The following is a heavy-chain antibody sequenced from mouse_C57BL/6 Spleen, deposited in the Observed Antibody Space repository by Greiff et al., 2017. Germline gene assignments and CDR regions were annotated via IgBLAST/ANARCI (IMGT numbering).Heavy chain of an antibody. CDR3: ARSEYGNYRYYFDY. D-gene: IGHD2-10*02. V-gene: IGHV1-80*01. J-gene: IGHJ2*01. CDR2: IYPGDGDT. Sequence: VQLQQSGAELVKPGASVKISCKASGYAFSSYWMNWVKQRPGKGLEWIGQIYPGDGDTNYNGKFKGKATLTADKSSSTAYMQLSSLTSEDSAVYFCARSEYGNYRYYFDYWGQGTTLTVSS. CDR1: GYAFSSYW.